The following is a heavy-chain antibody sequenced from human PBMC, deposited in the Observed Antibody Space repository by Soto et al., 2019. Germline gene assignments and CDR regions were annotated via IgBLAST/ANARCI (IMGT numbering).Heavy chain of an antibody. CDR3: ARPSGLLGQFSALVDY. CDR1: GGSFSNSA. D-gene: IGHD6-6*01. Sequence: QVQLVQSGSEVRRPGSSVKVSCKASGGSFSNSAIAWVRQAPGQGLEWLGMIIPIFTTTNYAQKLKDRITITGDGSTSTAYMELSGLKSEDTAVYFCARPSGLLGQFSALVDYWGQGTLVTVSS. CDR2: IIPIFTTT. V-gene: IGHV1-69*18. J-gene: IGHJ4*02.